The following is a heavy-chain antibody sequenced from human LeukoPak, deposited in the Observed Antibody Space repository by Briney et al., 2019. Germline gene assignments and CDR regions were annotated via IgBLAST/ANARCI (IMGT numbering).Heavy chain of an antibody. D-gene: IGHD3-10*01. CDR2: IKQDGSEK. Sequence: PGGSLRLSCAASGFTFSSYWMSWVRQAPGKGLEWVANIKQDGSEKYYVDSVKGRFTISRDNAKNSLYLQMNSLRAEDTAAYYCAKDLLWFGELDAFDIWGQGTMVTVSS. CDR1: GFTFSSYW. CDR3: AKDLLWFGELDAFDI. V-gene: IGHV3-7*01. J-gene: IGHJ3*02.